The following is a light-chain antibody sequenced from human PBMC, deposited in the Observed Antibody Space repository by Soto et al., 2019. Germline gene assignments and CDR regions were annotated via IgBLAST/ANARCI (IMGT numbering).Light chain of an antibody. CDR1: QSVTDNY. Sequence: EIVLTQSPATLSSSPGGRATLSCRASQSVTDNYLAWYQHKPGQAPRLLIYGATSRATGIPARFSGSGSGTDFTLTISSLEPEDFAVYYCQQRSNWLLTFGGGTKVDIK. CDR3: QQRSNWLLT. V-gene: IGKV3-11*01. J-gene: IGKJ4*01. CDR2: GAT.